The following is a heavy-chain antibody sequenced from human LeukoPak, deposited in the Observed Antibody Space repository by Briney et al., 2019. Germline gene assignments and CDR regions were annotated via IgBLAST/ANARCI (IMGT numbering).Heavy chain of an antibody. CDR2: IYYSGST. D-gene: IGHD5-24*01. CDR1: GGSISSYY. V-gene: IGHV4-59*08. J-gene: IGHJ3*02. Sequence: SETLSLTCTVSGGSISSYYWSWIRQPPGRGLEWIGYIYYSGSTNYNPSLKSRVTISVDTSKNQFSLKLSSVTAADTAVYYCARRRDGYFGAFDIWGQGTMVTVSS. CDR3: ARRRDGYFGAFDI.